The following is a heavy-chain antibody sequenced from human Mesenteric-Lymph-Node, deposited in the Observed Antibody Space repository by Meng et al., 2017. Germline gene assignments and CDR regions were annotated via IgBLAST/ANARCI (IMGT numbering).Heavy chain of an antibody. D-gene: IGHD3-3*01. CDR2: ISSSGSTI. CDR1: GFTFSDYY. Sequence: GESLKISCAASGFTFSDYYMSWIRQAPGKGLEWVSYISSSGSTIYYADSVKGRFTISRYNAKNSLYLQMNSLRAEDTAVYYCARDLIPFEVVIINYYYGMDVWGQGTTVTVSS. CDR3: ARDLIPFEVVIINYYYGMDV. J-gene: IGHJ6*02. V-gene: IGHV3-11*01.